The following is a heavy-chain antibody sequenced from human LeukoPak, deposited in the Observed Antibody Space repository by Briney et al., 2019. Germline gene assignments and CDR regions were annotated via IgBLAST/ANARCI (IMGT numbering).Heavy chain of an antibody. Sequence: GPSLRLSCVPSGFTSSIHAMSWVRHAHGRGLEWVSAITGSGTNTYYADSVKEPFTISRNNSKNTVFLQMNRLRHDDTAIYSCVIWGDYDVLHGYYVPDYWGQGTLVTVSS. D-gene: IGHD3-9*01. CDR3: VIWGDYDVLHGYYVPDY. CDR1: GFTSSIHA. V-gene: IGHV3-23*01. J-gene: IGHJ4*02. CDR2: ITGSGTNT.